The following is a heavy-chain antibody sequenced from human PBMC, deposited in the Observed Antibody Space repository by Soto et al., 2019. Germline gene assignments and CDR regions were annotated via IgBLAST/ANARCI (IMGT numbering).Heavy chain of an antibody. V-gene: IGHV1-69*06. CDR2: IIPIFGTA. J-gene: IGHJ4*02. CDR3: ARRGYDYVWGRYRLPLTD. D-gene: IGHD3-16*02. CDR1: GGTFSSYA. Sequence: QVQLVQSGAEVKKPGSSVKVSCKASGGTFSSYAISWVRQAPGQGLEWMGGIIPIFGTANYAQKFQGRVTITADKSTSTAYMEPSSLRSEETAVYYCARRGYDYVWGRYRLPLTDWGQGTLVTVSS.